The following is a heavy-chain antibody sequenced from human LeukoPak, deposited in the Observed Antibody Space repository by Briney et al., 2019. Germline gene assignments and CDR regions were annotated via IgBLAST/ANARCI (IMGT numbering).Heavy chain of an antibody. D-gene: IGHD4-23*01. J-gene: IGHJ4*02. V-gene: IGHV4-59*01. CDR2: IYYSGST. CDR3: ARMISHPRYGGNSYVDY. CDR1: GGSISSYY. Sequence: ASETLSLTCTVSGGSISSYYWSWIRQPPGKGLEWIGYIYYSGSTNYNPSLKSRVTISVDTSKNQFSLKLSSVTAADTAVYYCARMISHPRYGGNSYVDYWGQGTLVTVSS.